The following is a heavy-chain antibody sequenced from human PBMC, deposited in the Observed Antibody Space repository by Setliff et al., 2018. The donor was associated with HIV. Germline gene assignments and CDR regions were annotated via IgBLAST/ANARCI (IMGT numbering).Heavy chain of an antibody. CDR3: AKLLEYDYGMDV. D-gene: IGHD1-1*01. CDR2: IRYDGSNK. J-gene: IGHJ6*02. V-gene: IGHV3-30*02. Sequence: HPGGSLRLSCAASGFTFSSYGMHWVRQAPGKGLEWVAFIRYDGSNKYYADSVKGRFTISRDNSKNTLYLQMNSLRVEDTAVYYCAKLLEYDYGMDVWGRGTTVTVSS. CDR1: GFTFSSYG.